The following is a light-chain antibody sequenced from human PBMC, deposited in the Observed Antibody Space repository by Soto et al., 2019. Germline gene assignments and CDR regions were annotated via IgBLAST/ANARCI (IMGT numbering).Light chain of an antibody. CDR1: HSVSSNY. V-gene: IGKV3-20*01. J-gene: IGKJ1*01. CDR2: DGS. Sequence: EIVLKQSPGTLSLSPGERATLSCRSSHSVSSNYLAWYQQKPGQAPRLLIDDGSSRATGIPDRFSVSGSGTDVTLTVSRLEPGDFAVYYCLPYGISPTFGQGTKVEIK. CDR3: LPYGISPT.